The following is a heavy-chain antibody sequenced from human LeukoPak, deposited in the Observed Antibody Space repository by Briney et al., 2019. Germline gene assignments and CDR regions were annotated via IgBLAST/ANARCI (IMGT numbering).Heavy chain of an antibody. D-gene: IGHD6-6*01. CDR3: ARDRGWGAARTAFDY. CDR2: IYTSGST. J-gene: IGHJ4*02. Sequence: SETLSLTCTVSGGSLSSYYWSWLRQPAGKGLEWIGRIYTSGSTNYNPSLTSRVTMSVDTSKNQFSLKLSSVTAADTAVYYCARDRGWGAARTAFDYWGQGTLVTVSS. V-gene: IGHV4-4*07. CDR1: GGSLSSYY.